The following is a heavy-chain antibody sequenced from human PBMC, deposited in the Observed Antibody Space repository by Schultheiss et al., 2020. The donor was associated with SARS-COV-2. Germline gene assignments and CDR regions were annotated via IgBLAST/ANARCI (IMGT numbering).Heavy chain of an antibody. Sequence: SETLSLTCAVYGGSISSYYWSWIRQPPGKGLEWIGYIYYSGSTNYNPSLKSRVTMSVDTSKKQISLNLRSLTAADTAFYYCARAATIEGFDYWGQGTLVTVSS. V-gene: IGHV4-59*01. J-gene: IGHJ4*02. CDR1: GGSISSYY. CDR3: ARAATIEGFDY. D-gene: IGHD5-24*01. CDR2: IYYSGST.